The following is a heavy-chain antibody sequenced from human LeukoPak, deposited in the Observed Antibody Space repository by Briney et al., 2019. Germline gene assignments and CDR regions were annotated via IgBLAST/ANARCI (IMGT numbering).Heavy chain of an antibody. CDR1: GFTFSSYW. V-gene: IGHV3-7*04. J-gene: IGHJ4*02. D-gene: IGHD2-2*01. CDR2: VKQDGSEK. Sequence: GGSLRLSCAASGFTFSSYWMTWVRQAPGKGLEWMANVKQDGSEKYYVDSVKGRFTISRDNAKNSLYLQMNSLRAEDTAVYYCARDRRCSSTSCYYFDYWGQGTLVTVSS. CDR3: ARDRRCSSTSCYYFDY.